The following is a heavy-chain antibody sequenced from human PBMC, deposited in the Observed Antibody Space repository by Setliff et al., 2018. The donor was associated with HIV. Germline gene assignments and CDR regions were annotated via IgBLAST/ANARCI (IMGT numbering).Heavy chain of an antibody. V-gene: IGHV4-34*01. J-gene: IGHJ4*02. D-gene: IGHD2-15*01. CDR1: GGSFSGNY. Sequence: PSETLSLTCAIYGGSFSGNYWSWIRQPPGKGLEWIGEINYSGTTNHNPFLKSRVTISVDTSKKQFSLKLNSVTAADSAIYYCAATYCRGGSRDCPRMYDYWGQGSLVTVSS. CDR3: AATYCRGGSRDCPRMYDY. CDR2: INYSGTT.